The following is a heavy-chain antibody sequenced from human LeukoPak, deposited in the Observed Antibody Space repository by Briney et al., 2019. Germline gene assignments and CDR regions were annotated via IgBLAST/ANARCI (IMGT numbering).Heavy chain of an antibody. D-gene: IGHD2-15*01. J-gene: IGHJ3*02. CDR1: GFTFSSYE. CDR2: LYSAGST. CDR3: ARDLGGTGTFDI. Sequence: GGSLRLSCAASGFTFSSYEMNWVRQAPGKGLEWVSVLYSAGSTYYADSVKGRFTISRDNSKNTLYLQMNSLRAEDTAVYCCARDLGGTGTFDIWGQGTMVTVSS. V-gene: IGHV3-53*01.